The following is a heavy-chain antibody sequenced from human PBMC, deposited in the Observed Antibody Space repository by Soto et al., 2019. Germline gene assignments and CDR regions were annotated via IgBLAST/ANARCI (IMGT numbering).Heavy chain of an antibody. J-gene: IGHJ6*02. V-gene: IGHV4-39*02. Sequence: WETVSLTCTVSGGSISSADYYWGWIRQPPGKGLEWIGEFNHSGSTNYNPSLKSRVTISVDTSKHHFSLKLSSVTAADTAVYYCARDLGYCTNGVCYGARDVWGQGTTGTGSS. CDR3: ARDLGYCTNGVCYGARDV. CDR1: GGSISSADYY. D-gene: IGHD2-8*01. CDR2: FNHSGST.